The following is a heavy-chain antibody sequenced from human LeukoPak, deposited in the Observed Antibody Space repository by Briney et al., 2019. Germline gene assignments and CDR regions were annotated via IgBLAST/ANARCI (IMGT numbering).Heavy chain of an antibody. Sequence: AGGSLRLSCAASGFTFSSYVMHRVRQAPGKGLEYVSGISSNGGTTYYANSVEGRFTISRDNSKNTLSLQMGSLRVEDMAVYYCARGRIIRGTSSSYYGMDVWGQGTTVTVSS. CDR2: ISSNGGTT. CDR1: GFTFSSYV. CDR3: ARGRIIRGTSSSYYGMDV. V-gene: IGHV3-64*01. D-gene: IGHD2/OR15-2a*01. J-gene: IGHJ6*02.